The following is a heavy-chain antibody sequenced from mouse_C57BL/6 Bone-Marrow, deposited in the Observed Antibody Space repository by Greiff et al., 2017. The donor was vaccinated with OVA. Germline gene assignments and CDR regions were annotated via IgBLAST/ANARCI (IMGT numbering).Heavy chain of an antibody. Sequence: EVQLVESGGGLVKPGGSLKLSCAASGFTFSSYAMSWVRQTPEKRLEWVATISDGGSYTYYPDNVKGRFTISRDNAKNNLYLQMSHLKSEDTAMYYCARSHGNYSWFAYWGQGTLVTVSA. V-gene: IGHV5-4*01. J-gene: IGHJ3*01. D-gene: IGHD2-1*01. CDR1: GFTFSSYA. CDR3: ARSHGNYSWFAY. CDR2: ISDGGSYT.